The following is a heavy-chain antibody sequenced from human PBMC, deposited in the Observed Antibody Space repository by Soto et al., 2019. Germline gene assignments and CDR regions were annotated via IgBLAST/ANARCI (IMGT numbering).Heavy chain of an antibody. CDR2: IYYSGNT. J-gene: IGHJ4*02. CDR1: GGSISGYY. D-gene: IGHD4-4*01. CDR3: ARHEYSVYPFDY. Sequence: SETLSLTCTVSGGSISGYYCSWIRQPPGKGLEWIGYIYYSGNTNYNPSLKSRVSISVDTSKNQFSLRLSSVTAADTAVYYCARHEYSVYPFDYWGQGTLVTVSS. V-gene: IGHV4-59*08.